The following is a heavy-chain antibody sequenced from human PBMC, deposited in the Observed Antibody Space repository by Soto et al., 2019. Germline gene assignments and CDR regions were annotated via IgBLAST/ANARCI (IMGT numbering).Heavy chain of an antibody. J-gene: IGHJ5*02. D-gene: IGHD3-16*01. Sequence: PSETLSLTCTVSGGSISSGDYYWSWIRQPPGKGLEWIGYIYYSGSTYYNPSLKSRVTISVDTSKNQFSLKLSSVTAADTAVYYCARGDYDYVWGSYSPNWFDPWGQGTLVTVSS. CDR1: GGSISSGDYY. V-gene: IGHV4-30-4*01. CDR2: IYYSGST. CDR3: ARGDYDYVWGSYSPNWFDP.